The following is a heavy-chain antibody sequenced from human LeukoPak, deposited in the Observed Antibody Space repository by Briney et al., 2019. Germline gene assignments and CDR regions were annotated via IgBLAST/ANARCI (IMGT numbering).Heavy chain of an antibody. CDR3: ARAITWRVAVAGRRVWFDP. Sequence: SETLSLTCAVYGGSFSGYYWSWIRQPPGKGLEWIGYIYYSGSTNYNPSLKSRVTISVDTSKNQFSLKLSSVTAAGTAVYYCARAITWRVAVAGRRVWFDPWGQGTLVTVSS. CDR2: IYYSGST. D-gene: IGHD6-19*01. J-gene: IGHJ5*02. V-gene: IGHV4-59*01. CDR1: GGSFSGYY.